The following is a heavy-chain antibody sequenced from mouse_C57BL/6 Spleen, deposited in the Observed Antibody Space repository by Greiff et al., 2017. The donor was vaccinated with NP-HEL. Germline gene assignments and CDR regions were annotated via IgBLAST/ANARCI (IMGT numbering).Heavy chain of an antibody. D-gene: IGHD1-1*01. CDR1: GYTFTSYW. CDR2: IDPSDSYT. V-gene: IGHV1-59*01. J-gene: IGHJ1*03. Sequence: QVQLQQPGAELVRPGTSVKLSCKASGYTFTSYWMHWVKQRPGQGLEWIGVIDPSDSYTNYNHNVKGKATLTVDTSSSTAYMQLSSLTSEESAVCYCARDDSIHWYFDVWGTGTTVTVAS. CDR3: ARDDSIHWYFDV.